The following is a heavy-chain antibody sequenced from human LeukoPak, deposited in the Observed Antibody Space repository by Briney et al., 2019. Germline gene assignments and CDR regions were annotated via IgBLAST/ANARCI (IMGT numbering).Heavy chain of an antibody. D-gene: IGHD3-22*01. CDR2: INPSGGST. CDR1: GYXFTSYF. V-gene: IGHV1-46*01. Sequence: ASVMVSCKASGYXFTSYFMHWVREAPGQGLEWMGIINPSGGSTNYAQKFQGRVTMTRDTSTSTVYMELSSLRSEDTAVYYCARAHYYDSSDYGGIEHWGQGPLVTVSS. J-gene: IGHJ1*01. CDR3: ARAHYYDSSDYGGIEH.